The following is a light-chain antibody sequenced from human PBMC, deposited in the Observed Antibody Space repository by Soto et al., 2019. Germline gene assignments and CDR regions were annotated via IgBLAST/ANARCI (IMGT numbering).Light chain of an antibody. V-gene: IGLV1-40*01. Sequence: QSVLTQPPSVSGAPGQRVTMSSTGSSSNIGAGYDVHWYQQLPGTAPKLLIYGNSNRPSGVPDRFSGSKSGTSASLAITGLQAEDEADYYCQFYDSSLSRVFGGGIKVTVL. CDR2: GNS. CDR1: SSNIGAGYD. J-gene: IGLJ2*01. CDR3: QFYDSSLSRV.